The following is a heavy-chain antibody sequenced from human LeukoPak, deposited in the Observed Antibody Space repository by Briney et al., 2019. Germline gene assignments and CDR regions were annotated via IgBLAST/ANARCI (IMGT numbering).Heavy chain of an antibody. V-gene: IGHV1-2*06. CDR1: GYSFTGYY. J-gene: IGHJ6*03. CDR2: INPNSGGT. Sequence: ASVKVSCKASGYSFTGYYMHWVRQVPGQGLEWMGRINPNSGGTNYAQKFQGRVTMTRDTSISTAYMELSRLRSDDTAVYYCALSGSYYGYYYMDVWGKGTTVTVSS. CDR3: ALSGSYYGYYYMDV. D-gene: IGHD1-26*01.